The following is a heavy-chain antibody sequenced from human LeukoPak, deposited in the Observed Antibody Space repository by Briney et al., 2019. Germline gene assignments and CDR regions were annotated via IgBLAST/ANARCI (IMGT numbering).Heavy chain of an antibody. Sequence: GGSLRPSCAASGFTFSSHWMHWVRQAPGKGLVWVSRSNTDGSSTSYADSVKGRFTISRDNAKNTLYLQINSLGADDTAVYFCARVPGGNSYGPFDYWGQGTLVTVSS. J-gene: IGHJ4*02. CDR1: GFTFSSHW. CDR3: ARVPGGNSYGPFDY. D-gene: IGHD5-18*01. V-gene: IGHV3-74*01. CDR2: SNTDGSST.